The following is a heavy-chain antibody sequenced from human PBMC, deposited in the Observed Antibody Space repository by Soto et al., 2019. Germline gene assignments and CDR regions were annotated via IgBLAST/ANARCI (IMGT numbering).Heavy chain of an antibody. CDR3: AKEGGTLGTSASYGFDY. J-gene: IGHJ4*02. D-gene: IGHD3-16*01. CDR2: VSNEGSIQ. V-gene: IGHV3-30*18. CDR1: GFSFSSYG. Sequence: QVQPVESGGGVVQPGGSLRLSCAASGFSFSSYGIHWVRQAPGKGLEWVAVVSNEGSIQYYADSVKGRFAISRDNSENTVFLQMNSLRSEDTAVYYCAKEGGTLGTSASYGFDYWGQGSRVTVSS.